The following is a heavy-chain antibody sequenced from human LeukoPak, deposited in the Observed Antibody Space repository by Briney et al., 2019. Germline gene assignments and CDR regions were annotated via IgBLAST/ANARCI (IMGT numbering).Heavy chain of an antibody. V-gene: IGHV4-39*07. CDR3: ARDWYSSGWYAGKFDY. CDR2: IYYSGST. J-gene: IGHJ4*02. CDR1: GGSISSSSYY. Sequence: KASETLSLTCTVSGGSISSSSYYWGWIRQPPGKGLEWIGSIYYSGSTYYNPSLKSRVTISVDTSKNQFSLKLSSVTAADTAVYYCARDWYSSGWYAGKFDYWGQGTLVTVSS. D-gene: IGHD6-19*01.